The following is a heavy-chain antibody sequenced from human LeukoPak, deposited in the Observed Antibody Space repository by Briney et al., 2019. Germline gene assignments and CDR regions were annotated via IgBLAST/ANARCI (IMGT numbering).Heavy chain of an antibody. CDR2: ISGSGGST. CDR3: AKDRLNYYGSGSLDAFDI. CDR1: GFTFSSYA. J-gene: IGHJ3*02. Sequence: PGGSLRLSCAASGFTFSSYAMSWVRQAPGKGLEWVSAISGSGGSTYYADSVKGRFTISRDNSKNTLYLQMNSLRAEDTAVYYCAKDRLNYYGSGSLDAFDIWGQGTMVTVSS. V-gene: IGHV3-23*01. D-gene: IGHD3-10*01.